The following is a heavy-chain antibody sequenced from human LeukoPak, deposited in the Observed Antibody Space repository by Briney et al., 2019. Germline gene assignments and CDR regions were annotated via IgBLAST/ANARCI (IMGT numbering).Heavy chain of an antibody. CDR1: GYTFTTYG. Sequence: GASAKVSCTAFGYTFTTYGINWVRQAPGQGLEWMGWIGPYNINTHYAQKVQGRVTMTTDTSTSTAYVELRSLRSDDTAVYYCARTRDCSKTNCYVMDPWGQGTLVTVSS. CDR3: ARTRDCSKTNCYVMDP. V-gene: IGHV1-18*04. CDR2: IGPYNINT. D-gene: IGHD2-2*01. J-gene: IGHJ5*02.